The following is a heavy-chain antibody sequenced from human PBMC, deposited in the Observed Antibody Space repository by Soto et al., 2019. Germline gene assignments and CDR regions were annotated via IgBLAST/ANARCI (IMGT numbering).Heavy chain of an antibody. J-gene: IGHJ6*02. CDR2: ISAYNGNT. CDR1: GYTFTSYG. D-gene: IGHD2-2*01. CDR3: ARDKRCISTSCYGPPLTYYYGMDV. V-gene: IGHV1-18*01. Sequence: GASVKVSCKASGYTFTSYGISWVRQAPGQGLEWMGWISAYNGNTNYAQKLQGRVTMTTDTSTSTAYMELRSLRSDDTAVYYCARDKRCISTSCYGPPLTYYYGMDVWGQGTTVTVSS.